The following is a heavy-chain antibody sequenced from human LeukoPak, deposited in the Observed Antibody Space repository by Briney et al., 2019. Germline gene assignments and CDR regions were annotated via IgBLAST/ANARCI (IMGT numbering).Heavy chain of an antibody. CDR2: ISYDGSNK. CDR3: AKDEIKNSSGWNFDY. CDR1: GLTFSSYG. J-gene: IGHJ4*02. Sequence: GGSLRLSCAASGLTFSSYGMHWVRQAPGKGLEWVAVISYDGSNKYYADSVKGRFTISRDNSKNTLYLQMNSLRAEDTAVYYCAKDEIKNSSGWNFDYWGQGTLVTVSS. V-gene: IGHV3-30*18. D-gene: IGHD6-19*01.